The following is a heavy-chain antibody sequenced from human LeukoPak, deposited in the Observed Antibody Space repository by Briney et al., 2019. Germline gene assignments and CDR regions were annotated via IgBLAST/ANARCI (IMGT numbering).Heavy chain of an antibody. CDR1: GYTFTGYY. Sequence: ASVKVSCKASGYTFTGYYMHWVRQARGQGLEWMGWINPNSGGTNYAQKFQGRVTMTRDTSISTAYMELSRLRSDDTAVYYCARDPISRQQLVPRAFDIWGQGTMVTVSS. CDR2: INPNSGGT. J-gene: IGHJ3*02. V-gene: IGHV1-2*02. D-gene: IGHD6-13*01. CDR3: ARDPISRQQLVPRAFDI.